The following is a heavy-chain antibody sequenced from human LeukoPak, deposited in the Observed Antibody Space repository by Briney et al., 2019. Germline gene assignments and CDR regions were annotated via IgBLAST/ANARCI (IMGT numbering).Heavy chain of an antibody. CDR3: ASGTNYYGSGSYYT. J-gene: IGHJ4*02. V-gene: IGHV3-11*01. D-gene: IGHD3-10*01. CDR1: GFTFSDYY. CDR2: ISSSGSTI. Sequence: AGGSLRLSCAASGFTFSDYYMSWIRQAPGKGLEWVSYISSSGSTIYYADSVKGRFTISRDNAKNSLYLQMNSLRAEDTAVYYCASGTNYYGSGSYYTWGQGTLVTVSS.